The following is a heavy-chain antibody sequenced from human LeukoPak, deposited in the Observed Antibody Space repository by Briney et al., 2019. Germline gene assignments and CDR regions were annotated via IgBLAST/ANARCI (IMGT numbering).Heavy chain of an antibody. V-gene: IGHV3-30*01. J-gene: IGHJ6*03. CDR3: ARGVAAAKRYYYYYMDV. D-gene: IGHD6-13*01. CDR1: GFTFSSYA. CDR2: ISYDGSNK. Sequence: RSGRSLRLSCAASGFTFSSYAMHWVRQAPGKGLEWVAVISYDGSNKYYADSVKGRFTISRDNSKNTLYLQMNSLRAEDTAVYYCARGVAAAKRYYYYYMDVWGKGTTATVSS.